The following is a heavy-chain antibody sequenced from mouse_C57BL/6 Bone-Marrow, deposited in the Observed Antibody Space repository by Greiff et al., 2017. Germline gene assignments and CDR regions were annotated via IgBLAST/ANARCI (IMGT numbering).Heavy chain of an antibody. D-gene: IGHD2-3*01. V-gene: IGHV5-17*01. CDR2: ISSGSSTI. CDR3: ARDGYYFYWYFDV. J-gene: IGHJ1*03. Sequence: EVQLMESGGGLVKPGGSLKLSCAASGFTFSDYGMHWVRQAPEKGLEWVAYISSGSSTIYYADTVKGRFTISRDNAKNTLFLQMTSLRSEDTAMYYCARDGYYFYWYFDVWGTGTTVTVSS. CDR1: GFTFSDYG.